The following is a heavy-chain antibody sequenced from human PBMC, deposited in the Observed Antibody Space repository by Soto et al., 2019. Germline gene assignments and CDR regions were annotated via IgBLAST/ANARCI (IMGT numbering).Heavy chain of an antibody. J-gene: IGHJ6*02. Sequence: EVQLVESGGGLVQPGGSLRLSCAASGFTFSTYAMHWVRQAPGKGLEYVSAISSNGGSTYYGNSVKGRFTISRDNSKNTLYRQMGTLRSDDMAMYYCARDRGYSSGHPSDVWGQGTTFTVSS. CDR1: GFTFSTYA. V-gene: IGHV3-64*01. CDR2: ISSNGGST. D-gene: IGHD6-19*01. CDR3: ARDRGYSSGHPSDV.